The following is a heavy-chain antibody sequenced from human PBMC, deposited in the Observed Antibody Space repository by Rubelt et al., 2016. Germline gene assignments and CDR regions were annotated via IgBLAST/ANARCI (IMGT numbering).Heavy chain of an antibody. Sequence: GSGGGLVQPGGSLRLSCVPSEFTFSTYAMNWVRQAPGKGLEWVAVISYDGSNKYYADSVKGRFTISRDNAKNSLYLQMNSLRVDDTAVYYCVRDSPSYDFWSGYSRNAFDIWGQGTMVTVSS. CDR2: ISYDGSNK. D-gene: IGHD3-3*01. V-gene: IGHV3-30*03. CDR3: VRDSPSYDFWSGYSRNAFDI. J-gene: IGHJ3*02. CDR1: EFTFSTYA.